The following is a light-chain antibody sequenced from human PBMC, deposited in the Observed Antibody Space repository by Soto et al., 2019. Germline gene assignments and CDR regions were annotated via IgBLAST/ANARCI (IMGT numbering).Light chain of an antibody. Sequence: EIVLTQSPGTLSLSXXXXXXXXXXXXQSVSSSYLAWYQQKPGQAPRLLIYGASSRATGIPDRFSGSGSGTDFTLIINRLEPEDVAIYYCQQYGGSPRITFGQGTRLEIK. CDR1: QSVSSSY. CDR2: GAS. V-gene: IGKV3-20*01. CDR3: QQYGGSPRIT. J-gene: IGKJ5*01.